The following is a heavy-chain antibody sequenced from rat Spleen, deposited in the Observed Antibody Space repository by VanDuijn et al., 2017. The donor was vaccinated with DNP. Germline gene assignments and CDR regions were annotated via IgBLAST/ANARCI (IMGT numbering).Heavy chain of an antibody. J-gene: IGHJ2*01. CDR1: GYSITSNFR. V-gene: IGHV3-3*01. CDR2: INSAGST. D-gene: IGHD5-1*01. Sequence: VQLQESGPGLVKPSQSLPLTCSVTGYSITSNFRWSWIRKFPGNTLEGMGYINSAGSTDYNPSLKSRISITRDPSKNQFFLQVNSVTTDDTATYYCAVQLGVFDYWGQGVMVTVSS. CDR3: AVQLGVFDY.